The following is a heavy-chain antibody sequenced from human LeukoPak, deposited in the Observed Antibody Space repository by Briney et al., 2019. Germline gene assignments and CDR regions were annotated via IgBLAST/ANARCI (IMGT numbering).Heavy chain of an antibody. D-gene: IGHD5/OR15-5a*01. CDR2: IYYSGST. V-gene: IGHV4-59*01. CDR3: ARPSRSVSTAGAFDI. J-gene: IGHJ3*02. CDR1: GGSISSYY. Sequence: KTSETLSLTCTVSGGSISSYYWSWIRQPPGKGLEWIGYIYYSGSTNYNPSLKSRVTISVDTSKNQFSLKLSSVTAADTAVYYCARPSRSVSTAGAFDIWGQGTMVTVSS.